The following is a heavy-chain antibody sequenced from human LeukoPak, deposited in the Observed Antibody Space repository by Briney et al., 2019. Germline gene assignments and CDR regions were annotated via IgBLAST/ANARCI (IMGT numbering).Heavy chain of an antibody. Sequence: PSETLSLTCTVSGGSISGYYWSWIRQPPGKGLEWIGHTYYSGSTNYNPSLKSRVTISVDTSKNQFSLKLSSVTAADTAVYYCARDRVPKDFWGQGTLVTVSS. D-gene: IGHD2-2*01. CDR1: GGSISGYY. CDR2: TYYSGST. CDR3: ARDRVPKDF. J-gene: IGHJ4*02. V-gene: IGHV4-59*01.